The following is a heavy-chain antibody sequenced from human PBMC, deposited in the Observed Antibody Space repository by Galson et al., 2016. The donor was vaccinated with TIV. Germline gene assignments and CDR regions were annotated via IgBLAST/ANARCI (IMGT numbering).Heavy chain of an antibody. CDR3: ARATPSVFGVVMTLDY. CDR2: TYYRSKWYN. CDR1: GDSVSSNSAA. V-gene: IGHV6-1*01. Sequence: CAISGDSVSSNSAAWNWIRQSPSRGLGWLGRTYYRSKWYNDYALSVKGRITINPDTSKNQVSLQLHSVTPEDTAVYYCARATPSVFGVVMTLDYWGQGTLVTVSS. J-gene: IGHJ4*02. D-gene: IGHD3-3*01.